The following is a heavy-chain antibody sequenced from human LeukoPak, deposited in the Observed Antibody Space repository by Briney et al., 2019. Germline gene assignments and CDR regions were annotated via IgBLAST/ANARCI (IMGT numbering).Heavy chain of an antibody. CDR1: GFTFSTYP. D-gene: IGHD3-22*01. J-gene: IGHJ4*02. V-gene: IGHV3-23*01. CDR3: ARSHYYDNSGYYYDLDY. CDR2: ISGGGDST. Sequence: GGSLRLSCPASGFTFSTYPMGWVRQAPGKGLEWVSTISGGGDSTYYADSVKGRFTISRDNSKNTVYLQMNSLRAEDTAVYYCARSHYYDNSGYYYDLDYWGQGTLVTVSS.